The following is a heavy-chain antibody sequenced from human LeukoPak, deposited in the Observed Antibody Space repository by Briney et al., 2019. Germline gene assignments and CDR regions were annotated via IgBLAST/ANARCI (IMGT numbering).Heavy chain of an antibody. Sequence: GGSLRLSCAASGFTFSSYAMTWVRQAPGKGLEWVAVIWYDGSNKYYEDSVKGRFTISRDNSKNTLYLQMNSLRAEDTAVYYCAKGTWIPKTYYFDYWGQGTLVTVSS. CDR2: IWYDGSNK. V-gene: IGHV3-30*02. CDR1: GFTFSSYA. CDR3: AKGTWIPKTYYFDY. D-gene: IGHD5-18*01. J-gene: IGHJ4*02.